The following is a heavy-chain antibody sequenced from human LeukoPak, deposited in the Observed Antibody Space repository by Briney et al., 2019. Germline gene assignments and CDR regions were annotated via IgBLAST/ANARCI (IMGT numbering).Heavy chain of an antibody. V-gene: IGHV3-7*04. J-gene: IGHJ6*02. Sequence: GGSLRLSCAASGFTFRSYWMSWVRQAPGKGLEWVANINADGSEKYYEDSLKGRFTISRDNAKNSLYLQMNSLRAEDTAVYYCARYGYYYGMDVWGQGTTVTVSS. CDR2: INADGSEK. CDR3: ARYGYYYGMDV. CDR1: GFTFRSYW. D-gene: IGHD4-17*01.